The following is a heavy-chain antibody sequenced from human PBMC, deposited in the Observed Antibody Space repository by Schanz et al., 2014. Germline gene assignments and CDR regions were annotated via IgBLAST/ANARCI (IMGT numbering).Heavy chain of an antibody. V-gene: IGHV1-2*02. Sequence: QVQLVQSGADVKKPGASVKVSCKASGNTLSAYYIHWIRQAPGQGLEWMGWIDPNSGGTNYAQKFQGRVTMTSDTSITTVYMELSSLRSEDTAVYYCARDRDIAAAGTDQYYFDYWGQGTLVTVSS. J-gene: IGHJ4*02. D-gene: IGHD6-13*01. CDR1: GNTLSAYY. CDR3: ARDRDIAAAGTDQYYFDY. CDR2: IDPNSGGT.